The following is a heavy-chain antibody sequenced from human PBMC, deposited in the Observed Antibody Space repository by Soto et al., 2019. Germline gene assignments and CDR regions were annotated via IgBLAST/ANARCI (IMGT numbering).Heavy chain of an antibody. CDR1: GYTFTSYG. V-gene: IGHV1-18*01. D-gene: IGHD2-15*01. Sequence: GASVKVSCKASGYTFTSYGISWVRQAPGQGLEWMGWISAYNGNTNYAQKLQGRVTMTTDTSTSTAYMELRSLRSDDTAVYYCARDSDVYCSGGSCYGPWSDYWGQGTLVTVS. J-gene: IGHJ4*02. CDR2: ISAYNGNT. CDR3: ARDSDVYCSGGSCYGPWSDY.